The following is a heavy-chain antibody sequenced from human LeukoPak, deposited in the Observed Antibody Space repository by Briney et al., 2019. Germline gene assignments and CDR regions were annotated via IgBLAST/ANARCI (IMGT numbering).Heavy chain of an antibody. D-gene: IGHD3-10*01. CDR3: VRDGEGWDY. CDR2: IQQDGSEK. CDR1: GFTFRSYW. Sequence: PGGSLRLSCAASGFTFRSYWMSWVRQAPGKGLEWVANIQQDGSEKYYVDSVKGRFTISRDNAKNLLYLQMNSLTAEDTAMYYCVRDGEGWDYWGRGILVTVSS. J-gene: IGHJ4*02. V-gene: IGHV3-7*05.